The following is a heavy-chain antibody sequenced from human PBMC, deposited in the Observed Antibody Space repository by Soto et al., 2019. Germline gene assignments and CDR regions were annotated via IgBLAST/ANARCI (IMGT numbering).Heavy chain of an antibody. D-gene: IGHD5-18*01. CDR2: ISYDGSNK. Sequence: QVQLVESGGGVVQPGRSLRLSCAASGFTFSSYAMHWVRQAPGKGLEWVAVISYDGSNKYYADSVKDRFTISRDNSKNTLYLQMNSLRAEDTAVYYCARDPYSYGPKFGYFDYWGQGTLVTVSS. J-gene: IGHJ4*02. CDR3: ARDPYSYGPKFGYFDY. V-gene: IGHV3-30-3*01. CDR1: GFTFSSYA.